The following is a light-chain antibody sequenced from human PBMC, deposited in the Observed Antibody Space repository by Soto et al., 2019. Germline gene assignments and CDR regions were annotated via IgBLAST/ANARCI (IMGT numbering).Light chain of an antibody. CDR2: GAS. CDR3: QQVYAYPST. Sequence: EIVMTQSPATLSVSPGARATLSCRASQSVNSNLAWYQQKPGQAPRLLIYGASTRATGLPARFSGSGSGTEFTLTISSLQSEDFAAYYCQQVYAYPSTFGGGTKVDIK. V-gene: IGKV3D-15*01. CDR1: QSVNSN. J-gene: IGKJ4*01.